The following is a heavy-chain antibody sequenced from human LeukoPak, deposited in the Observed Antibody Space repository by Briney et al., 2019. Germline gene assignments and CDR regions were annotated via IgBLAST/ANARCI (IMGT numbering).Heavy chain of an antibody. J-gene: IGHJ5*02. V-gene: IGHV4-59*01. Sequence: SETLSLTCTVSGGSISSYYWSWIRQPPGKGLEWIGYIYYSGSTNYNPSLKSRVTTSVDTSKNQFSLKLSSVTAADTAVYYCARVMIAAAATRWFDPWGQGTLVTVSS. CDR1: GGSISSYY. CDR2: IYYSGST. D-gene: IGHD6-13*01. CDR3: ARVMIAAAATRWFDP.